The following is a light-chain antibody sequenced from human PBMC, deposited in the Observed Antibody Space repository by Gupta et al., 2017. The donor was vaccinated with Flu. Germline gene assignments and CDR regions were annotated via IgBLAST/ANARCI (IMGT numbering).Light chain of an antibody. V-gene: IGKV3-15*01. J-gene: IGKJ2*03. CDR2: GAS. CDR1: QSVRRN. Sequence: EIVMTQSPATLSVSPGERATLSCSASQSVRRNLAWYQQKPGQAPRLLIYGASTRATGIQARCSGSGDGTEFNLTISSRQSEDFAVYYCQQVNNAHPLHSFGQGTKMEIK. CDR3: QQVNNAHPLHS.